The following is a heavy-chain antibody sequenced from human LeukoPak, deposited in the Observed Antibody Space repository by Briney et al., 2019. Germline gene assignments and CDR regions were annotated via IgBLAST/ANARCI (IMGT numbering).Heavy chain of an antibody. D-gene: IGHD3-10*01. J-gene: IGHJ4*02. Sequence: ASVKVSCKASGYTFTSYDINWVRQATGQGLEWMGWMNPNSGNTGYAQKFQGRVTMTRNTSISTAYMELRSLRSDDTAVYYRARDMVRGVIIPLDYWGQGTLVTVSS. CDR3: ARDMVRGVIIPLDY. CDR1: GYTFTSYD. CDR2: MNPNSGNT. V-gene: IGHV1-8*01.